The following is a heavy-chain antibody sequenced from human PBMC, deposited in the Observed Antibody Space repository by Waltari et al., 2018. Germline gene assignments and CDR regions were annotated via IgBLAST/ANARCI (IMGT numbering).Heavy chain of an antibody. CDR2: IYSGGST. CDR1: GFTVSSNY. Sequence: EVQLVESGGGLIQPGGSLRLSCAASGFTVSSNYMSWVRQAPGKGLAWVSVIYSGGSTYYADSVKGRFTISRDNSKNTLYLQMNSLRAEDTAVYYCASWSGAHYSSSWYGDYYYYGMDVWGQGTTVTVSS. D-gene: IGHD6-13*01. J-gene: IGHJ6*02. V-gene: IGHV3-53*01. CDR3: ASWSGAHYSSSWYGDYYYYGMDV.